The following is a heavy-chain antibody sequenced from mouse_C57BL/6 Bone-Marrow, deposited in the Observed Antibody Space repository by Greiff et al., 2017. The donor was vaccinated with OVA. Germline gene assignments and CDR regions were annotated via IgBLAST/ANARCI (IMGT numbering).Heavy chain of an antibody. CDR2: IRNKANGYTT. V-gene: IGHV7-3*01. Sequence: EVQGVESGGGLVQPGGSLSLSCAASGFTFTDYYMSWVRQPPGKALEWLGFIRNKANGYTTEYSASVKGRFTISRDNSQSILYLQMNALRAEDSATYYCASVGGLDYGSSLWYFDVWGTGTTVTVSS. D-gene: IGHD1-1*01. CDR3: ASVGGLDYGSSLWYFDV. CDR1: GFTFTDYY. J-gene: IGHJ1*03.